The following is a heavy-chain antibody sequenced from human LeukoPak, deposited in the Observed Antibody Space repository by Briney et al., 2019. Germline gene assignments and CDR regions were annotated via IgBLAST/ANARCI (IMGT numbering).Heavy chain of an antibody. V-gene: IGHV3-23*01. CDR2: ISGSGGST. CDR1: GFTFSSYA. J-gene: IGHJ4*02. D-gene: IGHD3-3*01. Sequence: GGSLRLSCAASGFTFSSYAMSWVRQAPGKGLEWVSAISGSGGSTYYAGSVKGRFTNSRDNSKNTLYLQMNSLRAEDTAVYYCAKDALYYDFWSGYYKAQYYFDYWGQGTLVTVSS. CDR3: AKDALYYDFWSGYYKAQYYFDY.